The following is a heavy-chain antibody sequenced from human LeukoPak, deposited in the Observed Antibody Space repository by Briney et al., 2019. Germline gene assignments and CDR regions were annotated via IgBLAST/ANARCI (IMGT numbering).Heavy chain of an antibody. CDR3: ARVSGSSTSCPYYYYYMDV. Sequence: PSETLSLTCTVSGYSISSGYYWGWIRQPPGKGLEWIGSIYHSGSTYYNPSLKSRVTISVDTSKNQFSLKLSSVTAADTAVYYCARVSGSSTSCPYYYYYMDVWGKGTTVTVSS. V-gene: IGHV4-38-2*02. D-gene: IGHD2-2*01. CDR1: GYSISSGYY. CDR2: IYHSGST. J-gene: IGHJ6*03.